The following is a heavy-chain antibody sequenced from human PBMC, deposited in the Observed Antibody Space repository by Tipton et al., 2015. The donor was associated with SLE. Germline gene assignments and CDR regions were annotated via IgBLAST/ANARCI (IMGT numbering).Heavy chain of an antibody. D-gene: IGHD2-2*01. CDR2: IYYSGSTD. Sequence: TLSLTCTVSGDSISNVGYYWSWIRQHPGKGLEWIGCIYYSGSTDYYDPSLESRVSISIDTSKNEFSLKLSSVTAADTAVYYCARQRLQPRGDYFDYWGQGTLVTVSS. CDR1: GDSISNVGYY. CDR3: ARQRLQPRGDYFDY. V-gene: IGHV4-31*03. J-gene: IGHJ4*02.